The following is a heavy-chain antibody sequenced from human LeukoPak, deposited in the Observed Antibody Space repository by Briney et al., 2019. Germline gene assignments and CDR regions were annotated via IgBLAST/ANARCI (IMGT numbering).Heavy chain of an antibody. J-gene: IGHJ4*02. D-gene: IGHD1-26*01. Sequence: RGSLRLSCAASGFTFGSYAMSWVRQAPGKGLEWVSGISNSGSSIYYADSAKGRFTISRDKSKNTLYLQVNSLRGEDTAVYYCAKHEVGGTYRAPFDSWGQGTLVTVSS. CDR2: ISNSGSSI. CDR3: AKHEVGGTYRAPFDS. V-gene: IGHV3-23*01. CDR1: GFTFGSYA.